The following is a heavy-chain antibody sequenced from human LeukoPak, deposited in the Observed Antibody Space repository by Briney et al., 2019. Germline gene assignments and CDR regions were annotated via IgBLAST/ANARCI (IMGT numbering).Heavy chain of an antibody. V-gene: IGHV1-2*06. CDR2: INPNSGGT. Sequence: ASVKVSCKASGYTFTGYYMHWVRQAPGQGLEWMGRINPNSGGTNYAQKFQGRVTMTRDTSISTAYMELSRLRSDDTTVYYSARVGEYGSGSYYVYWGQGTLVTVSS. CDR3: ARVGEYGSGSYYVY. CDR1: GYTFTGYY. D-gene: IGHD3-10*01. J-gene: IGHJ4*02.